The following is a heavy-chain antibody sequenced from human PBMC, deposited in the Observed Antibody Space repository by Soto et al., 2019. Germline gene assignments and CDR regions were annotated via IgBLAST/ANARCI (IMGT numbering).Heavy chain of an antibody. Sequence: SETLSLTCAVYGGSFSGYYWSWIRQPPGKGLEWIGEINHSGSTNYNPSLKSRVTISVDTSKNQFSLKLSSVTAADTAVYYCARGGKYYCFLGLAQGYYYNLDVWGQGTKVTVSS. CDR1: GGSFSGYY. V-gene: IGHV4-34*01. D-gene: IGHD3-3*01. CDR2: INHSGST. CDR3: ARGGKYYCFLGLAQGYYYNLDV. J-gene: IGHJ6*03.